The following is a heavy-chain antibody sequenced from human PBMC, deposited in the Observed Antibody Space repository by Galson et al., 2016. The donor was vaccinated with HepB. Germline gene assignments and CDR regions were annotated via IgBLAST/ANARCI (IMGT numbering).Heavy chain of an antibody. CDR2: INSDGTAA. D-gene: IGHD3-16*01. V-gene: IGHV3-74*01. CDR3: ARPYDAVWVGSYLDY. Sequence: SLRLSCAASGFTFRNHFMHWVRQAPGKGLVWVARINSDGTAANYAESVQGRFTISRDNAENTLYLQTNRLRVEDTAVYYCARPYDAVWVGSYLDYWGQGTLVTVSS. J-gene: IGHJ4*02. CDR1: GFTFRNHF.